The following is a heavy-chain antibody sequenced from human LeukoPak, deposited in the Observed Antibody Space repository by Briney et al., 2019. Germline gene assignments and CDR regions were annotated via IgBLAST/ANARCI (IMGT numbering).Heavy chain of an antibody. V-gene: IGHV4-59*06. CDR2: IYYSGST. J-gene: IGHJ5*02. Sequence: PSETLSLTCTVSGGSISSYYWSWIQQPPGKGLEWIGYIYYSGSTYYNPSLKSRVTLSVDTSKNQFSLKLSSVTAADTAVYYCARRGASHPGYGWFDPWGQGTLVTVSS. CDR3: ARRGASHPGYGWFDP. D-gene: IGHD5-18*01. CDR1: GGSISSYY.